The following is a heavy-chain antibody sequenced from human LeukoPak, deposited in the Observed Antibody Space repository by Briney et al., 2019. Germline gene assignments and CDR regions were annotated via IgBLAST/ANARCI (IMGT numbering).Heavy chain of an antibody. D-gene: IGHD1-26*01. J-gene: IGHJ4*02. V-gene: IGHV3-23*01. CDR3: AKGGKWDVTYFDY. Sequence: GASLRPSCAASGFTFTSYSMNWVRQAPGKGLEWVSTNSGGGGSTYYGDTVKGQFTMYRDNSKNTLYLEVNSLRDEDTAVYYCAKGGKWDVTYFDYWGQGTLVTVSS. CDR2: NSGGGGST. CDR1: GFTFTSYS.